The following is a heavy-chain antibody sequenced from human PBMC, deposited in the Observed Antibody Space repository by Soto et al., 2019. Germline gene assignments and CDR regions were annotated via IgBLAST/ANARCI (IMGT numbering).Heavy chain of an antibody. J-gene: IGHJ4*02. V-gene: IGHV3-23*01. Sequence: EVQLLESGGGLVQPGGSLRLSCAASGFTFSSYAMTWVRQAPGKGLEWVSTISGSGATTHYADSVKGRFTISSDNSKNTLCLQMNSLRAEDTAVYYCAKDWVYCSGGSCPRPFDYWGQGTLVTVSS. CDR2: ISGSGATT. D-gene: IGHD2-15*01. CDR3: AKDWVYCSGGSCPRPFDY. CDR1: GFTFSSYA.